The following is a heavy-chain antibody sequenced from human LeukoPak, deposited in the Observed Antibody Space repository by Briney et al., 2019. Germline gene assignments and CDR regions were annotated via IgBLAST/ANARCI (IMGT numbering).Heavy chain of an antibody. V-gene: IGHV4-34*01. D-gene: IGHD6-13*01. CDR3: ARLSSWYGGRDAFDI. Sequence: PSETLSLTCAVYGGSFSGYYWSWIRQPPGKGLEWIGEINHSGSTNYNPSLKSRVTISVDTSKNQFSLKLSSVTAADTAVYYCARLSSWYGGRDAFDIWGQGTMVTVSS. CDR1: GGSFSGYY. J-gene: IGHJ3*02. CDR2: INHSGST.